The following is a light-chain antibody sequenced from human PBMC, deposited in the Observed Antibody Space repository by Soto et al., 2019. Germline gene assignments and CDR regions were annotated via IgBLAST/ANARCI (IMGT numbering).Light chain of an antibody. CDR1: NSDVGSYNL. CDR2: EVS. V-gene: IGLV2-23*02. Sequence: QSALTQPASVSGSPGQSITISCTGTNSDVGSYNLVSWYQQHPGKAPKLMIYEVSKRPSWFSNRFSGSKSGNTASLTISGLQAEDEADYYCSSYAGSSTYVFGTGTKVTVL. CDR3: SSYAGSSTYV. J-gene: IGLJ1*01.